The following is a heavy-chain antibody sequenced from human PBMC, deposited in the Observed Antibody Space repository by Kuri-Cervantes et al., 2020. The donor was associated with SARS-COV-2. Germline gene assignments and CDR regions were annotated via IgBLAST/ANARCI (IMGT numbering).Heavy chain of an antibody. Sequence: SETLSLTCTVSGGSISGSSYYWGWIRQPPGKGLEWIGSIYYSGSTYYNPSLKSRVTISVDTSKNQFSLKLSSVTAADTAVYYCARPKTYYNDSSGYYYVIDAFDIWGQGTMVTVSS. V-gene: IGHV4-39*07. J-gene: IGHJ3*02. D-gene: IGHD3-22*01. CDR2: IYYSGST. CDR1: GGSISGSSYY. CDR3: ARPKTYYNDSSGYYYVIDAFDI.